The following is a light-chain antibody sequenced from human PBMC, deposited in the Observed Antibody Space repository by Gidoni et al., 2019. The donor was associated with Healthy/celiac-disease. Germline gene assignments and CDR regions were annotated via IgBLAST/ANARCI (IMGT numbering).Light chain of an antibody. CDR3: MQALQTPRT. Sequence: DIVMTQSPLSLPVTPGAPASISCRSSQSLLHSNGYNYLDWYLQKPGQSPQLLIYLGSNRASGVPDRFSGSGSGTDFTLKISRVEAEDVGVYYCMQALQTPRTFXQXTKLEIK. V-gene: IGKV2-28*01. CDR1: QSLLHSNGYNY. J-gene: IGKJ2*01. CDR2: LGS.